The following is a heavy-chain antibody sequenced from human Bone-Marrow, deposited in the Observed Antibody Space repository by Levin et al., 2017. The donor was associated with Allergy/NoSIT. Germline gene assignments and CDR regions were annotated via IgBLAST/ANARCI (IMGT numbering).Heavy chain of an antibody. V-gene: IGHV3-23*01. CDR1: GFTFSSYA. Sequence: GGSLRLSCAASGFTFSSYAMSWVRQAPGKGLEWVSAISGSGGSTYYADSVKGRFTISRDNSKNTLYLQMNSLRAEDTAVYYCAKDYSGYSSSWLDYWAREPWSPSPQ. CDR3: AKDYSGYSSSWLDY. D-gene: IGHD6-13*01. CDR2: ISGSGGST. J-gene: IGHJ4*02.